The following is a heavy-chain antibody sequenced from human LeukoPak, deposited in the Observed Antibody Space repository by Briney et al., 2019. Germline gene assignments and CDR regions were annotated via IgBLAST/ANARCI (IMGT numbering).Heavy chain of an antibody. CDR1: GFTFNTYA. CDR3: AELGITMIGGV. V-gene: IGHV3-23*01. Sequence: GGSLRLSCAASGFTFNTYAMSWVRQPPGKGLEWVSAISDSGGSAYYADSVKGRFNISRDNAKNSLYLQMNSLRAEDTAVYYCAELGITMIGGVWGKGTTVTISS. D-gene: IGHD3-10*02. CDR2: ISDSGGSA. J-gene: IGHJ6*04.